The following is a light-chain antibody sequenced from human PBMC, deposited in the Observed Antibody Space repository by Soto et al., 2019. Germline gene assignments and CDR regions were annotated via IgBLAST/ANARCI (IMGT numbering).Light chain of an antibody. CDR3: NSYAGSNILV. CDR2: EVT. CDR1: SSDVGGYTY. Sequence: QSALTQPPSASGSPGQSVTISCTGTSSDVGGYTYVSWYQQRPGKAPKLMIYEVTKRPSGVPDRFSGSKSGNTASLTVSGLQAEDEADYYCNSYAGSNILVFGGGTKVTVL. J-gene: IGLJ2*01. V-gene: IGLV2-8*01.